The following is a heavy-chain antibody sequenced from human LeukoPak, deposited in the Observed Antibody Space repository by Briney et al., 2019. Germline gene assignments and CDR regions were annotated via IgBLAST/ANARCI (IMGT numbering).Heavy chain of an antibody. CDR1: GYTFTGYY. CDR3: VRRVATIDDF. D-gene: IGHD5-24*01. J-gene: IGHJ4*02. V-gene: IGHV1-2*06. Sequence: ASVKVSCKTSGYTFTGYYMHWLRQAPGQGFEWMGRTNPSSGDTSYTQKFQGRVTMTRDTSISTVYMELNRLTSDDTAIYYCVRRVATIDDFWGPGTLVTVSS. CDR2: TNPSSGDT.